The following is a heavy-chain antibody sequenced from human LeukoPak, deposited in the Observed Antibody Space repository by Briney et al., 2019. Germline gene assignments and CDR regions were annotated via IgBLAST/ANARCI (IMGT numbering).Heavy chain of an antibody. CDR3: ARDRTYYDGSAYYDVFDV. CDR1: GFTFSSYA. J-gene: IGHJ3*01. CDR2: IRHGGSET. Sequence: GGSLRLSCAASGFTFSSYAMSWVRQAPGRGLEWVANIRHGGSETHYVDSVKGRFTISRDNAKNSLFLQLNSLRAEDTAVYYCARDRTYYDGSAYYDVFDVWGQGTMVTVSS. V-gene: IGHV3-7*01. D-gene: IGHD3-22*01.